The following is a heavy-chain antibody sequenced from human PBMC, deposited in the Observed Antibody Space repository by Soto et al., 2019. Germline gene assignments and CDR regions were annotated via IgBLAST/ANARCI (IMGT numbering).Heavy chain of an antibody. J-gene: IGHJ5*02. CDR3: ARGTHSPLIVRSSRGPWFDP. CDR2: MYYGGRT. D-gene: IGHD2-15*01. CDR1: GGSIRSYY. Sequence: SEIKSLTCTVSGGSIRSYYGSWIRKTPGKVLEWIVYMYYGGRTNYNPSLKSRVTISVDTSKMQVSLKLSSVTAADTAVYFCARGTHSPLIVRSSRGPWFDPWGKGTLVTAPQ. V-gene: IGHV4-59*08.